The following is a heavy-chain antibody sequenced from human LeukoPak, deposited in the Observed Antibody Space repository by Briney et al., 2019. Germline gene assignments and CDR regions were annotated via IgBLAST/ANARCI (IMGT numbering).Heavy chain of an antibody. J-gene: IGHJ4*02. D-gene: IGHD5-18*01. V-gene: IGHV4-59*08. CDR1: GGSISGYY. CDR2: FYYNGNT. CDR3: ARTQPFGYSYGPYFDY. Sequence: SETLSLTCTVSGGSISGYYWSWIRQPPGKGLEWIGYFYYNGNTDYNPSLKSRVTISVDTSKNQFSLKVNSVTAADTAVYYCARTQPFGYSYGPYFDYWGQGTLVTVSS.